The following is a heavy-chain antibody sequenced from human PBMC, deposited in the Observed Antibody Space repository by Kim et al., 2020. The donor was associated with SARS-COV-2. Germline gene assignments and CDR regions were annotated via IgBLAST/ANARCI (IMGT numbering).Heavy chain of an antibody. CDR2: ISRNGGIT. D-gene: IGHD1-26*01. J-gene: IGHJ4*02. CDR1: GFSFSNYG. V-gene: IGHV3-23*01. Sequence: GGSLRLSCAASGFSFSNYGMAWVRQAPGKGLEWVSGISRNGGITRYADSVKGRFTISRDSSKNPLYLQMDSLRAEDTAVYYCTKRASCFSANPSGYWGQGTLVTVSS. CDR3: TKRASCFSANPSGY.